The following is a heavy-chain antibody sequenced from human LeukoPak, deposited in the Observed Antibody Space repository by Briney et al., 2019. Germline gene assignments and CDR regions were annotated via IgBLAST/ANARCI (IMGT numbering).Heavy chain of an antibody. CDR3: AKECDYGNTSHMPCY. CDR1: GFTFSSYA. V-gene: IGHV3-23*01. D-gene: IGHD4-17*01. Sequence: PGRSLRLSCAASGFTFSSYAMSWVRQAPGKGLEWVSSISDGGWTAYTDSVKGRFFISRETATNTLYLQMNSLRVEDTAVYYCAKECDYGNTSHMPCYWGQGTLVTVSS. CDR2: ISDGGWT. J-gene: IGHJ4*02.